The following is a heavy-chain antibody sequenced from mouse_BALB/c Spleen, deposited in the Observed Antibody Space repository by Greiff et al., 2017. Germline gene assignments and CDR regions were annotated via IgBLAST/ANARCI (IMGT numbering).Heavy chain of an antibody. CDR2: IDPANGNT. CDR3: AYYYGPAWFAY. J-gene: IGHJ3*01. V-gene: IGHV14-3*02. CDR1: GFNIKDTY. Sequence: VQLQQSGAELVKPGASVKLSCTASGFNIKDTYMHWVKQRPEQGLEWIGRIDPANGNTKYDPKFQGKATITADTSSNTAYLQLSSLTSEDTAVYYCAYYYGPAWFAYWGQGTLVTVSA. D-gene: IGHD1-1*01.